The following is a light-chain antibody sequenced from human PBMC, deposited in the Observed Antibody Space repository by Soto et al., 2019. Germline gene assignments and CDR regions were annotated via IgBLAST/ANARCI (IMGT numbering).Light chain of an antibody. CDR3: NAYTSKSTGV. CDR1: SSDVGGYNY. CDR2: EVS. J-gene: IGLJ1*01. Sequence: QSALTQPASVSGSPGQSITISCTGTSSDVGGYNYVSWYQQHPGKAPKLIIYEVSNRPSGVSNRFSASKSGNTASLTISGLQAEDEADYYCNAYTSKSTGVFGAGTKLTV. V-gene: IGLV2-14*01.